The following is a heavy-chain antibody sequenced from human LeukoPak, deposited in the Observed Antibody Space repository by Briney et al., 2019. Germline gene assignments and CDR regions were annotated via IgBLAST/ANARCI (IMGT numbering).Heavy chain of an antibody. CDR2: ISGSGGST. CDR1: GFTFSSYA. D-gene: IGHD5-12*01. J-gene: IGHJ4*02. V-gene: IGHV3-23*01. Sequence: PGGSLRISCAASGFTFSSYAMSWVRQAPGKGLEWVSAISGSGGSTYYADSVKGRFTISRDNSKNTLYLQMNSLRAEDTAVYYCAKDRKWPPGYFDYWGQGTLVTVSS. CDR3: AKDRKWPPGYFDY.